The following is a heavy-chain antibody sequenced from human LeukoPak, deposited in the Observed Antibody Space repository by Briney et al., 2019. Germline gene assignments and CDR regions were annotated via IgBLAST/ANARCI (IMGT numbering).Heavy chain of an antibody. CDR3: ARQGRHYDFWSGYYSGVGWFDP. V-gene: IGHV4-39*01. Sequence: PSETLSLTCTVSGGSISSSSYYWGWIRQPPGKGLEWIGSIYYSGSTYYNPSLKSRVTISVDTSKNQFSLKLSSVTAADTAVYYCARQGRHYDFWSGYYSGVGWFDPWGQGTLVTVSS. J-gene: IGHJ5*02. CDR2: IYYSGST. D-gene: IGHD3-3*01. CDR1: GGSISSSSYY.